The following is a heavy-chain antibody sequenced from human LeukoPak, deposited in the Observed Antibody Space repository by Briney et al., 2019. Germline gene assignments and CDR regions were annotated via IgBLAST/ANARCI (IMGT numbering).Heavy chain of an antibody. D-gene: IGHD6-6*01. CDR1: GYTFTSYG. Sequence: GASVKVSCKASGYTFTSYGISWVRQAPGQGLEWMGIINPSGGSTSYAQKFQGRVTMTRDTSTSTVYMELSSLRSEDTAVYYCAREGSSFDYWGQGTLVTVSS. CDR2: INPSGGST. J-gene: IGHJ4*02. V-gene: IGHV1-46*01. CDR3: AREGSSFDY.